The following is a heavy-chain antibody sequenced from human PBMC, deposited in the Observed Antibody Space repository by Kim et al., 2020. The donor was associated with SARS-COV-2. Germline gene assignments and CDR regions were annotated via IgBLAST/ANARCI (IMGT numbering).Heavy chain of an antibody. D-gene: IGHD6-19*01. J-gene: IGHJ4*02. Sequence: SETLSLTCTVSGGSISSGGYYWSWIRQHPGKGLEWIGYIYYSGSTYYNPSLKSRVTISVDTSKNQFSLKLSSVTAADTAVYYCARGGLSSGWLEYYFDYWGQGTLVTVSS. CDR1: GGSISSGGYY. CDR2: IYYSGST. V-gene: IGHV4-31*03. CDR3: ARGGLSSGWLEYYFDY.